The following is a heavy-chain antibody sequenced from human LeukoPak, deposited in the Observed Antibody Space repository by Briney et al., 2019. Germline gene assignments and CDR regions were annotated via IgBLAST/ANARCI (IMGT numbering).Heavy chain of an antibody. CDR3: AKDRDSSSWLNWFDP. V-gene: IGHV3-23*01. CDR2: IGSSGSST. D-gene: IGHD6-13*01. J-gene: IGHJ5*02. Sequence: GGSLRLSCAASGFNFGTYAMTWVRQAPGKGLEWVSSIGSSGSSTYYADSVKGRFTISRDNSKNTLLLQMNSLRAEDTAVYYCAKDRDSSSWLNWFDPWGQGTLVTVSS. CDR1: GFNFGTYA.